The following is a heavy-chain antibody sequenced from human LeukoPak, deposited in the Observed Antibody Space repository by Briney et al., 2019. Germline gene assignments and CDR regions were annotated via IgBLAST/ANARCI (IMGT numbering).Heavy chain of an antibody. Sequence: GGSLRLSCAASGFTFDDYGMSWVRQAPGKGLEWVSGINWNGGSTAYADSVKGRFTISRDNAKNSLYLQMNSLRAEDTAVYYCARDIYASGIYYFDYWGQGTLVTVSS. CDR2: INWNGGST. CDR3: ARDIYASGIYYFDY. V-gene: IGHV3-20*04. J-gene: IGHJ4*02. D-gene: IGHD3-10*01. CDR1: GFTFDDYG.